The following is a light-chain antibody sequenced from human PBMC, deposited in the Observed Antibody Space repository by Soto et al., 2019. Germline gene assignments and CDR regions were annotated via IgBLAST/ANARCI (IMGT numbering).Light chain of an antibody. J-gene: IGLJ1*01. CDR1: SSDVGAYNY. V-gene: IGLV2-14*01. CDR2: DVT. CDR3: TSYTSISTYV. Sequence: QSALTQPASVSGPPGQSITISCTGTSSDVGAYNYVSWYQHHPGKAPRLVIYDVTNRPSGISDRFSGSKSGNTASLTISGLLAADEADYYCTSYTSISTYVFGTGTKLTVL.